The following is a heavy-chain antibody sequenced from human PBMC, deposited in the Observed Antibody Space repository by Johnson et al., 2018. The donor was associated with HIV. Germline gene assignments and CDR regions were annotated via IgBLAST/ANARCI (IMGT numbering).Heavy chain of an antibody. CDR3: ARPLQFLEWSDAFDM. D-gene: IGHD3-3*01. V-gene: IGHV3-15*01. J-gene: IGHJ3*02. CDR2: LKSRADGGTT. CDR1: GFPFSNAW. Sequence: VQLVESGGGVVQPGRSLRLSCRASGFPFSNAWMNWVRQAPGKGLEWVGRLKSRADGGTTDYAVSVKDRFTILRDDSKNTLYLQMSSLRTEDTAVYYCARPLQFLEWSDAFDMWGQGTMVTVSS.